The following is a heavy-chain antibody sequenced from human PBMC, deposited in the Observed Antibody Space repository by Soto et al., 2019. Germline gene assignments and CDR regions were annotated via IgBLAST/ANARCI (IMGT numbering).Heavy chain of an antibody. J-gene: IGHJ5*02. D-gene: IGHD3-10*01. V-gene: IGHV2-5*02. CDR2: IYWDDDK. Sequence: SGPTLVKPTQTLTLTCTFSGFSLSTSGVGVGWIRQPPGKALEWLALIYWDDDKRYSPSLKSRLTITKDTSKNQVVLTMTNMDPVDTATYYCARPYYYGSGSYNWFDPWGQGTLVTVSS. CDR3: ARPYYYGSGSYNWFDP. CDR1: GFSLSTSGVG.